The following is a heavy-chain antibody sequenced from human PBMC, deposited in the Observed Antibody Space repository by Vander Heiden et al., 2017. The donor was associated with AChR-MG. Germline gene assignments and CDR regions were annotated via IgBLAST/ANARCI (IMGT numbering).Heavy chain of an antibody. D-gene: IGHD3-3*01. CDR1: GFTFTSDG. Sequence: EVQLVESGGGLVKPGGSLRLPCAASGFTFTSDGMNWVRQAPGKGLEWVSSISSSSSYIYYADSVKGRFTISRDNAKNSLYLQMNSLRAEDTAVYYCARTSLGDFWSGPWPFDIWGQGTMVTVSS. CDR2: ISSSSSYI. V-gene: IGHV3-21*01. J-gene: IGHJ3*02. CDR3: ARTSLGDFWSGPWPFDI.